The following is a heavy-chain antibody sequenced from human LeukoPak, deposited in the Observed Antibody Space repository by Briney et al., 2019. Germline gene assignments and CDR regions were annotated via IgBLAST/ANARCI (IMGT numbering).Heavy chain of an antibody. D-gene: IGHD4-23*01. CDR1: GFTFDDYA. V-gene: IGHV3-9*01. J-gene: IGHJ4*02. CDR3: AKGGRYGGDPKEYYFDY. CDR2: ISWNSGSI. Sequence: GGSLRLSCAASGFTFDDYAMHWVRQAPGKGLEWVSGISWNSGSIGYADSVKGRLTISRDNAKNSLYLQMNSLRAEDTALYYCAKGGRYGGDPKEYYFDYWGQGTLVTVSS.